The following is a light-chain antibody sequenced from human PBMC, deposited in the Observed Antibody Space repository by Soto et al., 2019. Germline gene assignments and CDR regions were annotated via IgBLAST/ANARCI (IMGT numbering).Light chain of an antibody. Sequence: EIVLTQSPATLSLSPGETATLSCRASQSVSSTYLAWYQQKPGQAPRLLIYDTSTRATGIPARFSGSGSGTEFTLTISSLQSEDFAVYYCQQYNNWPPITFGQGTRLEIK. J-gene: IGKJ5*01. CDR2: DTS. CDR3: QQYNNWPPIT. CDR1: QSVSSTY. V-gene: IGKV3-15*01.